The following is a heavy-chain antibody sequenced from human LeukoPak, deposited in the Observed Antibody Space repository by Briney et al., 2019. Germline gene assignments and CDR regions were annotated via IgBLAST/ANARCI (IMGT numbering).Heavy chain of an antibody. J-gene: IGHJ4*02. CDR2: ISGSGFET. CDR1: GFTFSSYT. CDR3: AKDRDVYSAFDS. Sequence: GGSLRLSCAASGFTFSSYTMSWVRQSPGKGLEWVSAISGSGFETFYADSVKGRFTISRDNSNDTLYLQMNGLGADDTAIYYCAKDRDVYSAFDSWGQGTLVTVSS. D-gene: IGHD3-16*01. V-gene: IGHV3-23*01.